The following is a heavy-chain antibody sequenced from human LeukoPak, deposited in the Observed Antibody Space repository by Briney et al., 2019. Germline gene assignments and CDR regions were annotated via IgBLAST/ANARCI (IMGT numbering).Heavy chain of an antibody. Sequence: KPSGTLSLTCAVSGGSISSSNWWSWVRQPPGKGLAWIGEIYHSGSTNYNPSLKSRVTISVDKSKNQFSLKLSSVTAADTAVYYCARSYDSSGYCYDYWGQGTLVTVSS. D-gene: IGHD3-22*01. CDR1: GGSISSSNW. CDR2: IYHSGST. CDR3: ARSYDSSGYCYDY. J-gene: IGHJ4*02. V-gene: IGHV4-4*02.